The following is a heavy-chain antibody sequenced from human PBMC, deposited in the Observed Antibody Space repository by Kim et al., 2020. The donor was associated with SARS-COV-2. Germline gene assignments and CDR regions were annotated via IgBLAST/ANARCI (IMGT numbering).Heavy chain of an antibody. Sequence: GGSLRLSCAASGFTFSDYYMSWIRQAPGKGLEWVSYISSSGSTIYYADSVKGRFTISRDNAKNSLYLQMNSLRAEDTAVYYCARDTATKAGPSSGWYHMDAFDIWGQGTMVTVSS. J-gene: IGHJ3*02. CDR1: GFTFSDYY. D-gene: IGHD6-19*01. CDR3: ARDTATKAGPSSGWYHMDAFDI. CDR2: ISSSGSTI. V-gene: IGHV3-11*01.